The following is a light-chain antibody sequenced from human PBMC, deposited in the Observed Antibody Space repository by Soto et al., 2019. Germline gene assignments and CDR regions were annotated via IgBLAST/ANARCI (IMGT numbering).Light chain of an antibody. CDR2: WAS. Sequence: DIVMTQSPDSLAVSLGERATINCKSSQSVYNSYNKNFLAWYQQKPRQPPKLLIYWASTRESGVPDRFSGSGSGTDFTLTISSLQAEDVAVYYCQQYYSTPLTFGGGTKVEIK. V-gene: IGKV4-1*01. CDR1: QSVYNSYNKNF. CDR3: QQYYSTPLT. J-gene: IGKJ4*01.